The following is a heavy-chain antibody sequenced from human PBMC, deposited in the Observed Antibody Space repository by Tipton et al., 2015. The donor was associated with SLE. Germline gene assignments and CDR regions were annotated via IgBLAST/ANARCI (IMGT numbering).Heavy chain of an antibody. J-gene: IGHJ4*02. V-gene: IGHV4-34*01. CDR2: IYYGRST. Sequence: TLSLTCAVYGGSFSGYYWSWIRQPPGKGLEWIGSIYYGRSTYYSPSLKSRVTISVDTSKNQFSLTLSSVAAADTAVYYCARGYYDSSAEGGFDYWGQGTLVTVSS. D-gene: IGHD3-22*01. CDR3: ARGYYDSSAEGGFDY. CDR1: GGSFSGYY.